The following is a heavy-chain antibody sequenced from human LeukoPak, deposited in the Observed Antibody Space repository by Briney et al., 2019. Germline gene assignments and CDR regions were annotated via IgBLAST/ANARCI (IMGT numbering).Heavy chain of an antibody. CDR3: ARDRGHCTSGVCYGGTFDC. D-gene: IGHD2-8*01. CDR1: GFTFNNYG. CDR2: IWYDGSNQ. V-gene: IGHV3-33*08. Sequence: PGGSLRLSCAASGFTFNNYGLHWVRQAPGKGLEWVAVIWYDGSNQYYADSVKGRFTISRDNSKNMLHLQMNSLRAEDTAVYYCARDRGHCTSGVCYGGTFDCWGQGTLVTVSS. J-gene: IGHJ4*02.